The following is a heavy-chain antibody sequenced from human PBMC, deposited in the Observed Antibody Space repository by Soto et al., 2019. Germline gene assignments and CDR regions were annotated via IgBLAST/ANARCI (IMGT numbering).Heavy chain of an antibody. J-gene: IGHJ4*02. CDR2: IYRTGST. CDR3: ASRDPGTSVDY. CDR1: GGSFTSNNW. V-gene: IGHV4-4*02. Sequence: QVQLQESGPGLVKPSGTLSLTCAVSGGSFTSNNWWTWVRQPPGQGLEWIGEIYRTGSTNYNPSLKSRVPISLDKSENQFSLTVTSLTAADTAVYYCASRDPGTSVDYWGQGTLVTVAS. D-gene: IGHD1-7*01.